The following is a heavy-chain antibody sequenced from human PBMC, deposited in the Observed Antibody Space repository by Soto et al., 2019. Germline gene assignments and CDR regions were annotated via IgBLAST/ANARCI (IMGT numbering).Heavy chain of an antibody. D-gene: IGHD3-22*01. CDR3: GRAYDSSGYFNQ. Sequence: SLKVSCKASGGTFSSYTISWVRQAPGQGLEWMGRIIPILGIANYAQKFQGRVTITADKSTSTAYMELSSLRSEDTAVYYCGRAYDSSGYFNQWGQGTLVTVSS. J-gene: IGHJ4*02. V-gene: IGHV1-69*02. CDR2: IIPILGIA. CDR1: GGTFSSYT.